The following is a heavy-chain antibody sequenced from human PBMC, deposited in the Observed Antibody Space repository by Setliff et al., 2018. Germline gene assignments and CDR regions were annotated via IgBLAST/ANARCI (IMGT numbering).Heavy chain of an antibody. D-gene: IGHD2-15*01. CDR1: GFTFSSYW. CDR3: AKDSRYCSGGSCSEPDAFDI. V-gene: IGHV3-7*01. Sequence: LRLSCAASGFTFSSYWMSWVRQAPGKGLEWVANIKQDGSEKYYVDSVKGRFTISRDNSKNTLFLQMNSLRAEDTAVYYCAKDSRYCSGGSCSEPDAFDIWGQGTMVTVSS. CDR2: IKQDGSEK. J-gene: IGHJ3*02.